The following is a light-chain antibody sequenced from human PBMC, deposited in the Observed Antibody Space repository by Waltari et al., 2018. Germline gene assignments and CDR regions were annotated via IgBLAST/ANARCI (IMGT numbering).Light chain of an antibody. Sequence: QSALTQPASVSGSPGQSITLSCTGTSSDVGGYNYVSWYQQYPGKVPKLMIYDVGNRPAGVSNRFSGSKSGNTASLTIAGLQAGDEADDYCSSYTSSSTYVFGTGTQVTVL. CDR1: SSDVGGYNY. CDR3: SSYTSSSTYV. V-gene: IGLV2-14*01. CDR2: DVG. J-gene: IGLJ1*01.